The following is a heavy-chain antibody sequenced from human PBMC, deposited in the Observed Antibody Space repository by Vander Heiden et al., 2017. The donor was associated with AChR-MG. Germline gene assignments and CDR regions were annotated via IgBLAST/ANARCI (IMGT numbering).Heavy chain of an antibody. Sequence: QITLKESGPTLVKPTQTLTLTCTFSGFSVSTSGEGVGWIRQPPGKALEWLAVIYWNDDKRYSPSLKSRLTITKDTSKKQVVLTMTNMDPVDTATYYCAHRHNDFWSGRERIHDVYDFWGQGTMVTVSS. CDR3: AHRHNDFWSGRERIHDVYDF. CDR2: IYWNDDK. J-gene: IGHJ3*01. V-gene: IGHV2-5*01. D-gene: IGHD3-3*01. CDR1: GFSVSTSGEG.